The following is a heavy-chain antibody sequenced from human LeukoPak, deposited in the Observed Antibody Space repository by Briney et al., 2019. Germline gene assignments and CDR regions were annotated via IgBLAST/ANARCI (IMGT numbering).Heavy chain of an antibody. CDR3: ARDGGLDY. J-gene: IGHJ4*02. V-gene: IGHV1-2*02. CDR1: GYTFTGYY. D-gene: IGHD3-16*01. CDR2: INPNSGGT. Sequence: GASVKVSCKASGYTFTGYYMHWVRQAPGQGLEWMGWINPNSGGTNYAQKFQGRVTLTRDTSISTVYMELSSLRSGDTAVFYCARDGGLDYWGQGTRVTVSS.